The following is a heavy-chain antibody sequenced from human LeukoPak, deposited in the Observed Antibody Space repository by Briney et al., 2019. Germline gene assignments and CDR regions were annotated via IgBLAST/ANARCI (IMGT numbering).Heavy chain of an antibody. CDR3: ARGRHQIGVWFGELSVGTLNWFDP. J-gene: IGHJ5*02. D-gene: IGHD3-10*01. CDR2: MNPNSGNT. CDR1: GYTFTSYD. Sequence: GASVKVSCKASGYTFTSYDINWVRQATGQGLEWMGWMNPNSGNTGYAQKFQGRVTMTRNTSISTAYMELSSLRSEDTAVYYCARGRHQIGVWFGELSVGTLNWFDPWGQGTLVTVSS. V-gene: IGHV1-8*01.